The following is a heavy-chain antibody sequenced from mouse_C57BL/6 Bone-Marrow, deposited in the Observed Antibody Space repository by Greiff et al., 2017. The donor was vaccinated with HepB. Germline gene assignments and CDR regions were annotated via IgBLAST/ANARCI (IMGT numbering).Heavy chain of an antibody. V-gene: IGHV14-2*01. CDR3: AMPLITTVVDPWYFDV. CDR2: IDPEDGET. D-gene: IGHD1-1*01. Sequence: VQLKQSGAELVKPGASVKLSCTASGFNIKDYYMPWVKQRTEQGLEWIGRIDPEDGETKYAPKFQGKATITADTSSNTAYLQLSSLTSEDTAVYYCAMPLITTVVDPWYFDVWGTGTTVTVSS. J-gene: IGHJ1*03. CDR1: GFNIKDYY.